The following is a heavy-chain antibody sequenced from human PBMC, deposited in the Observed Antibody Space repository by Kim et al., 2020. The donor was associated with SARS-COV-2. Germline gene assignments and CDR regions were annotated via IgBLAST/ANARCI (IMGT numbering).Heavy chain of an antibody. V-gene: IGHV3-48*02. CDR3: ASGVAATY. D-gene: IGHD3-3*01. J-gene: IGHJ4*02. CDR2: ISSSSSTR. Sequence: GGSLRLSCAASGFTFSRYSMNWVRKAPGKGLEWVSYISSSSSTRYYAESVKGRFTISRDNAKNSLYLQMNSLRDEDTAVYYCASGVAATYWGQGTLVTVS. CDR1: GFTFSRYS.